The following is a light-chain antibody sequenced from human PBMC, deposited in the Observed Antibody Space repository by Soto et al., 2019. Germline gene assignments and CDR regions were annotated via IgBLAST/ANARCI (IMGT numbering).Light chain of an antibody. J-gene: IGKJ5*01. V-gene: IGKV3-20*01. CDR2: GAS. CDR3: QQYGSTPIN. Sequence: EIVLTQAPGTLSLAPVESATNSCRASQSVSSSYVAWYQQKPGQAPRLLIYGASSRATGIPDRFSGSGSGTDFTLTSSILEPEDVAVYYCQQYGSTPINFGQGTRLEIK. CDR1: QSVSSSY.